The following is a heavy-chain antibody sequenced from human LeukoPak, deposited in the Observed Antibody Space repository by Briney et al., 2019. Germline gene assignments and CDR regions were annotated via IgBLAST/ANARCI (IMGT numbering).Heavy chain of an antibody. J-gene: IGHJ4*02. CDR1: GFTFSSYA. CDR2: ISGSGGST. D-gene: IGHD3-22*01. Sequence: PGGSLRLSYAASGFTFSSYAMSWVRQAPGKGLEWVSAISGSGGSTYYADSVKGRFTISRDNSKNTLYLQMNSLRAEDTAVYYCAKMGAYDSSGYSAYWGQGTLVTVSS. CDR3: AKMGAYDSSGYSAY. V-gene: IGHV3-23*01.